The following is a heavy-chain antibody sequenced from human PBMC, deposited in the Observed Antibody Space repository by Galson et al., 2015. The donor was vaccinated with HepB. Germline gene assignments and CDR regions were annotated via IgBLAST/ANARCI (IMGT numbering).Heavy chain of an antibody. V-gene: IGHV5-51*03. Sequence: QSGAEVKKPGESLKISCMGSRYNFTNYWIAWVRQVPGKGLEWMGIIYPGNSDTRISPSFRGQVTIPADKSITTAYLQWSSLKASDTAMYYCARRRLYSSAPDHWGQGTLVTVSS. J-gene: IGHJ4*02. CDR3: ARRRLYSSAPDH. CDR2: IYPGNSDT. D-gene: IGHD6-19*01. CDR1: RYNFTNYW.